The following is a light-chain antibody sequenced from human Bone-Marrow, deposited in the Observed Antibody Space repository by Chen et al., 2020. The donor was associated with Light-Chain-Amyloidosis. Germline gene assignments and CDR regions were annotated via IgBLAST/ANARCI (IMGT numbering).Light chain of an antibody. J-gene: IGKJ2*01. CDR1: QSLVYSDGNTY. V-gene: IGKV2-30*01. Sequence: DVVMTQSPLSLPVTLGQPASISCRSSQSLVYSDGNTYVNRFQQRPGQSPRRLIYKVSNRDSGVPDRFSGSGSGTDFTLKISRVEAEDVGVYYCMQGTHWPYTFGQGIKLEIK. CDR2: KVS. CDR3: MQGTHWPYT.